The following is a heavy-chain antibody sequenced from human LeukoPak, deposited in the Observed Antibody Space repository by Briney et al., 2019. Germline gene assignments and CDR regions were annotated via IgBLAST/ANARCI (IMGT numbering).Heavy chain of an antibody. CDR1: GGSISSGGYY. Sequence: PSETLSLTCTVSGGSISSGGYYWSWIRQHPGKGLEWIGYIYYSGSTYYNPSLKSRVTISVDTSKNQFSLKLSSVTAADTAVYYCARDSKLAAAGLDPFDIWGQGTMVTVSS. V-gene: IGHV4-31*03. CDR3: ARDSKLAAAGLDPFDI. CDR2: IYYSGST. J-gene: IGHJ3*02. D-gene: IGHD6-13*01.